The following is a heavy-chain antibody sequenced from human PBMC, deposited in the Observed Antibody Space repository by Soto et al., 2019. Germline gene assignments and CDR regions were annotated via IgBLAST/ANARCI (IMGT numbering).Heavy chain of an antibody. V-gene: IGHV3-21*04. Sequence: PGGSLRLSCAASGFTFSSYAMSWVRQAPGKGLEWVSSISSSSSTIYYADSVKGRFTISRDNAKNSLYLQMNSLRAEDTAVYYCARDPDSSSWYHWFDPWGQGTLVTVSS. D-gene: IGHD6-13*01. CDR2: ISSSSSTI. CDR3: ARDPDSSSWYHWFDP. J-gene: IGHJ5*02. CDR1: GFTFSSYA.